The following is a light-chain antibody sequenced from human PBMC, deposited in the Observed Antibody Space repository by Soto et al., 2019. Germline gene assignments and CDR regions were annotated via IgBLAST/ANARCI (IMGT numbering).Light chain of an antibody. Sequence: QSALTQPPSASGSPGQSVAISCTGTSSDIGGYNFVSWYQQHPGKAPKLMIYDVTKRPSGVPDRFSGSKSGNTATLIVSGLQAEDEADYYCSSHGGSNNPYVFGRGTKLTVL. J-gene: IGLJ1*01. V-gene: IGLV2-8*01. CDR2: DVT. CDR3: SSHGGSNNPYV. CDR1: SSDIGGYNF.